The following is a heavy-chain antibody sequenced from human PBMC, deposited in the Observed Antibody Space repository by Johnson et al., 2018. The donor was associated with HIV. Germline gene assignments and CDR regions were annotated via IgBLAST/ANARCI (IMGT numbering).Heavy chain of an antibody. Sequence: MLLVESGGDLVQPGGSLRLSCAASAFTFDDYGMSWVRQAPGKGLEWVSGFNWNGGSTGYADSVKGRFTISRDNSKNTLHLQMNSLRVDDTAMYYCARGPILEWLSGDGFDMWGQGTMVTVYS. D-gene: IGHD3-3*01. CDR2: FNWNGGST. V-gene: IGHV3-20*04. J-gene: IGHJ3*02. CDR1: AFTFDDYG. CDR3: ARGPILEWLSGDGFDM.